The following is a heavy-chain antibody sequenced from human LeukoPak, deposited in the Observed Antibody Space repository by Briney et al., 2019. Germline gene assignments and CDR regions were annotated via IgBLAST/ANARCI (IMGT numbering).Heavy chain of an antibody. Sequence: GGSLRHSCAASGFTFSSYAMSWVRQAPGKGLEWVSAISGSGGSTYYADSVKGRFTISRDNSKNTLYLQMNSLRAEDTAVYYCAKPQYSLEFSPWGQGTLVTVSS. D-gene: IGHD2-15*01. V-gene: IGHV3-23*01. J-gene: IGHJ5*02. CDR1: GFTFSSYA. CDR3: AKPQYSLEFSP. CDR2: ISGSGGST.